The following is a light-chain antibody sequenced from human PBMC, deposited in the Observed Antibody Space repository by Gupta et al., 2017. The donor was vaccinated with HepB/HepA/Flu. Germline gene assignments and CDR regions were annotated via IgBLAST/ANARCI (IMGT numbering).Light chain of an antibody. CDR3: QQYGSSPRLT. CDR1: QSVSSSY. CDR2: GAS. Sequence: ATVSCRASQSVSSSYLAWYQQKPGQAPRLLIYGASSRATGIPDRFSGSGSGTDFTLTISRLEPEDFAVYYCQQYGSSPRLTFGGGTKVEIK. J-gene: IGKJ4*01. V-gene: IGKV3-20*01.